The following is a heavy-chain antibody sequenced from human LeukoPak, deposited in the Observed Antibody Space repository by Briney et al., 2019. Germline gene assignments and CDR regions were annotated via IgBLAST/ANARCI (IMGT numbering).Heavy chain of an antibody. CDR1: GFTFSSYW. CDR2: INSDGSST. J-gene: IGHJ4*01. CDR3: ARLSGYSYGGGY. Sequence: GGSLRLSCAASGFTFSSYWMHWVRQAPGKGLVWVSRINSDGSSTSYADSVKGRFTISRDNAKNTLYLQMNSLRAEDTAVYYCARLSGYSYGGGYWGQEPWSPSPQ. D-gene: IGHD5-18*01. V-gene: IGHV3-74*01.